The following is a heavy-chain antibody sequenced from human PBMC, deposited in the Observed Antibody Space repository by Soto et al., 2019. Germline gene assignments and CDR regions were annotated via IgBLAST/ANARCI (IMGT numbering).Heavy chain of an antibody. V-gene: IGHV3-74*01. CDR1: GFTFSSYW. CDR3: VSVTVPPHDFWSGYLPQY. D-gene: IGHD3-3*01. CDR2: INSDASST. J-gene: IGHJ4*02. Sequence: PWGSLRLPCAASGFTFSSYWIHRVLQAPRKGLVWVSRINSDASSTSYADSVKGRFTISRDNAKNTLYLQMNSLRAEDTAVYYCVSVTVPPHDFWSGYLPQYWGQGTLVTVSS.